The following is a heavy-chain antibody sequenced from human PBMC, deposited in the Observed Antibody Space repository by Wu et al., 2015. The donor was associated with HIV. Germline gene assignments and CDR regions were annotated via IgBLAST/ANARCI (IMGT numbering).Heavy chain of an antibody. CDR2: IIPIFGTA. J-gene: IGHJ4*02. CDR1: RQPSAAIA. Sequence: QVQRGARLGREVKKPGVLSEGSPGKAYWRQPSAAIAISWVRQAPGQGLEWMGRIIPIFGTANYAQKFQGRVTITADESTSTAYMELSSLRSEDTAVYYCAREVRVGDSSGYYSFGGQGTLVTVSS. CDR3: AREVRVGDSSGYYSF. D-gene: IGHD3-22*01. V-gene: IGHV1-69*13.